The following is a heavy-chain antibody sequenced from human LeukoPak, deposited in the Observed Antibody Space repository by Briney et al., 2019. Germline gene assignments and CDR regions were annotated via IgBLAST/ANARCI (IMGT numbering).Heavy chain of an antibody. CDR3: ASLGFPNDFWSAAATNDAFDI. D-gene: IGHD3-3*01. V-gene: IGHV1-46*01. J-gene: IGHJ3*02. CDR2: INPSGGST. Sequence: ASVKVSCKASGYTFTSYYMHWVRQAPGQGLEWMGIINPSGGSTSYAQKFQGRVTMTRDTSTSTVYMGLSSLRSEDTAVYYCASLGFPNDFWSAAATNDAFDIWGQGTMVTVSS. CDR1: GYTFTSYY.